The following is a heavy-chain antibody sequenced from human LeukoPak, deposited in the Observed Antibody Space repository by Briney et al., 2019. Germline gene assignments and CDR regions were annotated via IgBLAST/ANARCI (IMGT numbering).Heavy chain of an antibody. J-gene: IGHJ4*02. D-gene: IGHD3-9*01. CDR1: GFTFSNYA. V-gene: IGHV3-23*01. CDR2: ITGGGSGI. Sequence: PGASLRLSCAASGFTFSNYAMSRVRQAPGKGLERVSAITGGGSGIYYADSMKSRFTISRDNSKNTLYLQINSLRAEDTAVYYCAKWGDYDVLTGYYVSDYWGQGTLVTVSS. CDR3: AKWGDYDVLTGYYVSDY.